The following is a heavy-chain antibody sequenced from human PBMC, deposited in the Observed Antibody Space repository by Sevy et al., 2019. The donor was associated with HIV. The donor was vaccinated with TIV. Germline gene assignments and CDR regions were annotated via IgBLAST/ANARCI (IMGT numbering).Heavy chain of an antibody. CDR2: INHSGST. Sequence: SETLSLTCAVYGGSFSGYYWTWIRQPPGKGLEWIGEINHSGSTNYKASLKSRVTLSVDTSKNQISLKVSSVTAADTAVYYCARSLSASNSVKFYYYMDVWGKGTSVTVSS. CDR3: ARSLSASNSVKFYYYMDV. J-gene: IGHJ6*03. D-gene: IGHD1-1*01. CDR1: GGSFSGYY. V-gene: IGHV4-34*01.